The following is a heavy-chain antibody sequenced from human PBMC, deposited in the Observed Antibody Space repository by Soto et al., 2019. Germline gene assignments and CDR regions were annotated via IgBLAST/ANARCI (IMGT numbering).Heavy chain of an antibody. J-gene: IGHJ4*02. V-gene: IGHV3-21*01. D-gene: IGHD1-26*01. CDR2: ISSSSSYI. Sequence: EVQLVESGGGLVKPGGSLRLSCAASGFTFSSYSMNWVRQAPGKGLEWVSSISSSSSYIYYADSVKGRFTISRDNAKNSLYLQMNSLRAEDTAVYYCAREWELLRSIDYWGQGTLVTVSS. CDR1: GFTFSSYS. CDR3: AREWELLRSIDY.